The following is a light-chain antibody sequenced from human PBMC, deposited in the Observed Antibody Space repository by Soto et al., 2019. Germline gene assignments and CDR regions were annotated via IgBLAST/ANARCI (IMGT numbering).Light chain of an antibody. V-gene: IGKV3-15*01. CDR3: QQYNDWPPWT. J-gene: IGKJ1*01. CDR2: GAS. Sequence: EIVMAQSPATLSVSPGERASLSFGASQSVSGSLAWYQQKPGQAPRLLIYGASTRATGIPARFSGSGSGTEFTLTINSLQSEDVAVYYCQQYNDWPPWTFGQGTKVDIK. CDR1: QSVSGS.